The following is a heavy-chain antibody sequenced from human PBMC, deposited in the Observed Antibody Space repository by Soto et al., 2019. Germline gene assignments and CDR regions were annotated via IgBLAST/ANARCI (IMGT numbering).Heavy chain of an antibody. CDR2: MNPNSGNT. Sequence: QVQLVQSGAEVKKPGASVKVSCKASGYTFTSYDINWVRQATGQGLEWMGWMNPNSGNTGYAPKFQGRVTMTRNTSISTAYMVLSSLRSEDTAVYYCARGGVFFFAAPTNPFDYWGQGTLVTVSS. J-gene: IGHJ4*02. D-gene: IGHD3-10*01. V-gene: IGHV1-8*01. CDR1: GYTFTSYD. CDR3: ARGGVFFFAAPTNPFDY.